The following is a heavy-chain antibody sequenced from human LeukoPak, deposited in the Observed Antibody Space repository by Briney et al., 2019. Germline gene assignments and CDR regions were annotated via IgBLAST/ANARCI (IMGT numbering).Heavy chain of an antibody. CDR3: EKERGVWFLDY. CDR1: GYTFSSYT. D-gene: IGHD3-10*01. Sequence: PGGSLRLSCAASGYTFSSYTMNWVRQAPGKGLEWISYISSSSSTIYYADSVKGRFTISRDNAKNSLYLQMNSLRAEDTAVYYCEKERGVWFLDYWGQGTLVTVSS. V-gene: IGHV3-48*01. CDR2: ISSSSSTI. J-gene: IGHJ4*02.